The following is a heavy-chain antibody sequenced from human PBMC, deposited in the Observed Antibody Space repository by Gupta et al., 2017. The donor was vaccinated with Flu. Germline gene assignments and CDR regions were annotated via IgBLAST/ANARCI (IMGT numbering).Heavy chain of an antibody. J-gene: IGHJ2*01. CDR2: ISAGGAAT. V-gene: IGHV3-48*03. CDR1: GFTFSSYA. CDR3: ARDLGYCSSSSCYSYYFDL. D-gene: IGHD2-2*01. Sequence: EAQLVESGGGLVQPGGSLRLSCAASGFTFSSYAMKWVRTAPGKGLDWVSYISAGGAATYYADSMKGRFTTSRDNAKRSLYLHMNSLRAEDTAVYYCARDLGYCSSSSCYSYYFDLWGRGTLVTVSS.